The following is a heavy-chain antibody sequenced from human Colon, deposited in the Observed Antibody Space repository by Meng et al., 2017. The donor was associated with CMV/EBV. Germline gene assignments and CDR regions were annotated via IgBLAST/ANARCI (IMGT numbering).Heavy chain of an antibody. CDR1: GDSIRNTDYY. Sequence: SETLSLTCSVSGDSIRNTDYYWGWIRQSPGKGLEWIGSINHGGTAFYNPSLKRPVTISVDTSKDQFSLKVMSVTAADTAVYYCAREGSPSWGFDPWGQGTLVTVSS. V-gene: IGHV4-39*07. CDR3: AREGSPSWGFDP. CDR2: INHGGTA. J-gene: IGHJ5*02. D-gene: IGHD6-6*01.